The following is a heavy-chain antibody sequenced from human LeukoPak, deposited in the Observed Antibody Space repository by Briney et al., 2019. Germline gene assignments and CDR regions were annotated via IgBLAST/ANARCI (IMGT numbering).Heavy chain of an antibody. CDR3: ARVPDGYNLYFEY. D-gene: IGHD5-24*01. V-gene: IGHV4-31*03. J-gene: IGHJ4*02. CDR1: GGSISSGGYY. Sequence: TLSLTCTVSGGSISSGGYYWSWIRQHPGKGLEWIGYIYYSGSTYYNPSLKSRVTISVDTSKNQFSLKLSSVTAADTAVYYCARVPDGYNLYFEYWGQGTLVTVSS. CDR2: IYYSGST.